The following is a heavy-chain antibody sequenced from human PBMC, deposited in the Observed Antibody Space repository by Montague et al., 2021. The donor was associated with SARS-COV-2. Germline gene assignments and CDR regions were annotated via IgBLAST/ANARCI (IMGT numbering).Heavy chain of an antibody. CDR3: AKGIAAAGIGLYYYYYSIDV. Sequence: SLRLSCAASGFTFGDYSMHWVRQAPGKGLVWVSRISWDSGSISYADSVKGRFTISRDNAKNSLYLQMNSLRAEDTALYYCAKGIAAAGIGLYYYYYSIDVWGQGTTVTVSS. V-gene: IGHV3-9*01. CDR1: GFTFGDYS. D-gene: IGHD6-13*01. J-gene: IGHJ6*02. CDR2: ISWDSGSI.